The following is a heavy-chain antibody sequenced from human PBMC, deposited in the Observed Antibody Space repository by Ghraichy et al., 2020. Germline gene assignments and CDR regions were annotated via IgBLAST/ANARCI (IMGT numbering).Heavy chain of an antibody. V-gene: IGHV3-21*01. CDR1: GFTFSSYS. CDR3: ASQQLAYWYFDL. Sequence: GGSLRLSCAASGFTFSSYSMNWVRQAPGKGLEWVSSISSSSSYIYYADSVKGRFTISRDNAKNSLYLQMNSLRAEDTAVYYCASQQLAYWYFDLWGRGTLVTVSS. D-gene: IGHD6-13*01. CDR2: ISSSSSYI. J-gene: IGHJ2*01.